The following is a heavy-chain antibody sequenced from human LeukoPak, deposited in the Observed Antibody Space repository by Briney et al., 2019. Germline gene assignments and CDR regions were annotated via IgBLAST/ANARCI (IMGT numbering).Heavy chain of an antibody. CDR1: GFTFSNYW. D-gene: IGHD5-18*01. V-gene: IGHV3-74*01. Sequence: GGSLSLSCAPSGFTFSNYWMHWVRHAPGKGLVWVSRIYSDGSFTSYADSVKGRFTISRDNAKNTLYLQMNSLRAEDTAVYYCARDWRGSTYGYFDPWGQGTLVTVSS. J-gene: IGHJ5*02. CDR2: IYSDGSFT. CDR3: ARDWRGSTYGYFDP.